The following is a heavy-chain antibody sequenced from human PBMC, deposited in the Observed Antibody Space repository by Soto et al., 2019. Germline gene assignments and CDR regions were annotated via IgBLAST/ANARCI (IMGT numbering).Heavy chain of an antibody. CDR3: ASYRGALYFDS. Sequence: QVHLQESGPGLVKPSETLSLTCSVSGRSMSSNYWSWIRQSPDKGLEWLGYVFYGGTDYNPSLEGLLSMSVETSKSQFSLKLTSVTPADTAIYYCASYRGALYFDSWGQGILVTVSS. V-gene: IGHV4-59*01. CDR2: VFYGGT. J-gene: IGHJ4*02. D-gene: IGHD4-4*01. CDR1: GRSMSSNY.